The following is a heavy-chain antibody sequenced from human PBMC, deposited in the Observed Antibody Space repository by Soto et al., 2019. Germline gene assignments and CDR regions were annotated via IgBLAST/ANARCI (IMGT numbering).Heavy chain of an antibody. V-gene: IGHV1-69*01. Sequence: QVQLVQSGAEVRKPGSSVKVSCKASGGTFSRHAISWVRQAPGQGLEWMGGIIPMFGTANHAQKFQGRVTITADESTSTAYMELSSLRSEDTAIYYCARGLGDFWSGSYYFDYWGQGTLVTVSS. CDR1: GGTFSRHA. CDR2: IIPMFGTA. D-gene: IGHD3-3*01. J-gene: IGHJ4*02. CDR3: ARGLGDFWSGSYYFDY.